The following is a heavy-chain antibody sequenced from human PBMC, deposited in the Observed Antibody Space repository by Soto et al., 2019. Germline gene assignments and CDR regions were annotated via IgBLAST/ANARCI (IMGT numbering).Heavy chain of an antibody. CDR1: GFTFSSYG. D-gene: IGHD3-22*01. CDR2: ISYDGSNK. CDR3: AKAEYYYDSSGYYFDY. Sequence: HPGGSLRLSCAASGFTFSSYGMHWVRQAPGKGLEWVAVISYDGSNKYYADSVKGRFTISRDNSKNTLYLQMNSLRAEDTAVYYCAKAEYYYDSSGYYFDYWGQGTLVTVSS. J-gene: IGHJ4*02. V-gene: IGHV3-30*18.